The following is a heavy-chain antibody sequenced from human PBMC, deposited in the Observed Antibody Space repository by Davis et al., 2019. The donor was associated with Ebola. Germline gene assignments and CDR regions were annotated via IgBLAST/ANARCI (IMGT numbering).Heavy chain of an antibody. CDR1: EFPFSGYW. CDR2: IGSSSKGR. D-gene: IGHD2-21*01. CDR3: AKDLLWWSASDV. Sequence: GESLKISCTASEFPFSGYWMNWVRQAPGKGLEWVSGIGSSSKGRHYADSVKGRFTISRDDSKNTVYLQMNNLRAEDTAVYYCAKDLLWWSASDVWGQGTTVTVSS. V-gene: IGHV3-23*05. J-gene: IGHJ6*02.